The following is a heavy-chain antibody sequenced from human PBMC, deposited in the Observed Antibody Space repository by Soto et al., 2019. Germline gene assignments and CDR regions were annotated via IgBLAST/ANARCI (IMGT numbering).Heavy chain of an antibody. J-gene: IGHJ6*02. CDR2: ISGSGGST. CDR1: GFTFSSYA. V-gene: IGHV3-23*01. Sequence: GGSLRLSCAAPGFTFSSYAMSWVRQAPGKGLEWVSAISGSGGSTYYADSVKGRFTISRDNSKNTLYLQMNSLRAEDTAVYYCATVPLGYYYGMDVWGQGTTVTVSS. CDR3: ATVPLGYYYGMDV.